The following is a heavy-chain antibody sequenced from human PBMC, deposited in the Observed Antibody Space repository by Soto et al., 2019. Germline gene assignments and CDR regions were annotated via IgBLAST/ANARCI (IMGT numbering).Heavy chain of an antibody. CDR2: ISGSGGST. Sequence: PGGSLRLSCAASGFIFSSYAMSWVRQAPGKGLEWVSAISGSGGSTYYADSVKGRFTISRDNSKNTLYLQMNSLRAEDTAVYYCAKEKISTSCRNWFDPWGQGTLVPVSS. V-gene: IGHV3-23*01. CDR1: GFIFSSYA. D-gene: IGHD2-2*01. J-gene: IGHJ5*02. CDR3: AKEKISTSCRNWFDP.